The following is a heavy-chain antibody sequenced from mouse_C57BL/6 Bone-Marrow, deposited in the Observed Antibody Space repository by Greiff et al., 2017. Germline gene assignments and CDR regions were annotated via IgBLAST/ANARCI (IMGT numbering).Heavy chain of an antibody. V-gene: IGHV1-61*01. J-gene: IGHJ1*03. D-gene: IGHD3-3*01. CDR2: IYPSDSET. CDR3: ARWGWDWYFDV. Sequence: QVQLKQPGAELVRPGSSVKLSCKASGYTFTSYWMDWVKQRPGQGLEWIGNIYPSDSETHYNQKFKDKATLTVDKSSSTAYMQLSSLTSEDSAVDYCARWGWDWYFDVWGTGTTVTVSS. CDR1: GYTFTSYW.